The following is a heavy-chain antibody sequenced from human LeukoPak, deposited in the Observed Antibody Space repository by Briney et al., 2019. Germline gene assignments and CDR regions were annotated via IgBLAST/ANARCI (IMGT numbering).Heavy chain of an antibody. CDR1: GFTFSNYW. CDR2: IKSDGRT. CDR3: ARAPSEIGGYYPKYFRR. J-gene: IGHJ1*01. V-gene: IGHV3-74*01. Sequence: GGSLRLSCAAAGFTFSNYWMHWVRQAPGKGLVWVSRIKSDGRTNYADSVKGRFTISRDNAKNTVSLQMNSLRAADTGVYYCARAPSEIGGYYPKYFRRWGQGTLVTVSS. D-gene: IGHD3-22*01.